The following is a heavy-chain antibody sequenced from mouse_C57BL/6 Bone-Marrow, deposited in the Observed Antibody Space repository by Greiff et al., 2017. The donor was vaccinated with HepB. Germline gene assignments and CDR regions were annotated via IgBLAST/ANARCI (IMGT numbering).Heavy chain of an antibody. Sequence: QVQLQQPGAELVKPGASVKMSCKASGYTFTSYWITWVKQRPGQGLEWIGDIYPGSGSTNYNEKFKSKATLTVDTSSSTAYMQLSSLTSEDSAVYYCARYHYGSSYWYFDVWGTGTTVTVSS. CDR3: ARYHYGSSYWYFDV. CDR1: GYTFTSYW. CDR2: IYPGSGST. J-gene: IGHJ1*03. D-gene: IGHD1-1*01. V-gene: IGHV1-55*01.